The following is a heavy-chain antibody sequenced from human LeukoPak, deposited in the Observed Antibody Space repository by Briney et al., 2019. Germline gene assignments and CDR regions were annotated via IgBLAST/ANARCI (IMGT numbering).Heavy chain of an antibody. Sequence: NPSETLSLTRTVSGGSISSYYWSWIRQPPGKGLEWIGYIYYSGSTNYNPSLKSRVTISVDTSKNQFSLKLSSVTAADTAVYYCARLNRYDILTGYSDYYYYGMDVWGQGTTVTVSS. V-gene: IGHV4-59*08. CDR3: ARLNRYDILTGYSDYYYYGMDV. CDR1: GGSISSYY. J-gene: IGHJ6*02. D-gene: IGHD3-9*01. CDR2: IYYSGST.